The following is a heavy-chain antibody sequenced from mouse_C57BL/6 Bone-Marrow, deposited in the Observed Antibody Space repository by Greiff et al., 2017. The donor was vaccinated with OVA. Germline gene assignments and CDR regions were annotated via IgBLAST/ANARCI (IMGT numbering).Heavy chain of an antibody. Sequence: QVQLQQSGAELVRPGASVTLSCKASGYTFTDYEMHWVKQTPVHGLEWIGAIDPETGGTAYNQKFKGKAILTADKSSSTAYMELRSLTSEDSAVYYCTRGRGLLWLRRGGFAYWGQGTLVTVSA. CDR2: IDPETGGT. D-gene: IGHD2-2*01. CDR1: GYTFTDYE. V-gene: IGHV1-15*01. J-gene: IGHJ3*01. CDR3: TRGRGLLWLRRGGFAY.